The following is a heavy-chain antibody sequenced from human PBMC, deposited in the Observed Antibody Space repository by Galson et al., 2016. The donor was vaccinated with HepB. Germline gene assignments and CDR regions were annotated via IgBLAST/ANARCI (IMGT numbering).Heavy chain of an antibody. CDR1: GFTFSQRG. CDR3: ARRHEYCPPVGCSVDY. Sequence: SLRLSCAASGFTFSQRGMHWVRQAPGKGLGWVAADSMDGRRKFYADSVKGRFTISRDNSNSMLFLQMSSLRADDTAVYYCARRHEYCPPVGCSVDYWGQGTLVSVSS. J-gene: IGHJ4*02. V-gene: IGHV3-30*03. D-gene: IGHD2/OR15-2a*01. CDR2: DSMDGRRK.